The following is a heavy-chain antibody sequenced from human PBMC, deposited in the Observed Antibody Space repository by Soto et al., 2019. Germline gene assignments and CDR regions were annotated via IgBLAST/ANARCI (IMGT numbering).Heavy chain of an antibody. CDR1: GGSISDGAYY. V-gene: IGHV4-30-4*01. D-gene: IGHD2-21*01. CDR2: IYNSGNT. J-gene: IGHJ4*02. Sequence: QVQLQESGPGLVKPSQTLSLTCTVSGGSISDGAYYWSWIRQPPGKGLEWIGHIYNSGNTYNNPSLSSRLTISLDTSKSQFSLNLNSVTAADTAVYSCASGLSGDKVYQWGQGTLVTVSS. CDR3: ASGLSGDKVYQ.